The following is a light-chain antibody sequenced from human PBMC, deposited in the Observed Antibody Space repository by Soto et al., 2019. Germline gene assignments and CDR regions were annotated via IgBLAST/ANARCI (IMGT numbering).Light chain of an antibody. V-gene: IGKV4-1*01. CDR1: QSVLSSSRNKNY. J-gene: IGKJ2*01. CDR2: WAS. CDR3: QQYYGTPHT. Sequence: DIVMTQSPDSLAVSLGERATINCNSSQSVLSSSRNKNYLAWYQQKPGQPPKLLIYWASTRESGVPDRFSGSGSGTDFTLTISSLQAEDVAVYFCQQYYGTPHTFGQGTKLEIK.